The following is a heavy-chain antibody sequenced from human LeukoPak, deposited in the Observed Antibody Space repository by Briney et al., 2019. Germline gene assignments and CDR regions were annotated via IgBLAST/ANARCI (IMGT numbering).Heavy chain of an antibody. J-gene: IGHJ3*02. V-gene: IGHV4-39*07. CDR3: ARDFLPGLNAFDI. CDR1: GGSISSSSYY. CDR2: IYYSGST. Sequence: NPSETLSLTCTVSGGSISSSSYYWGWIRQPPGKGLEWIGSIYYSGSTYYNPSLKSRVTISVDTSNNHFSLKLSSVTAADTAVYYRARDFLPGLNAFDIWGQGTMVTVSS.